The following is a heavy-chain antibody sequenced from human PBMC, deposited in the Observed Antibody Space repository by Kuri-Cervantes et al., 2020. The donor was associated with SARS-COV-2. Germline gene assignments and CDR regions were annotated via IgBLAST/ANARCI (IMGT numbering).Heavy chain of an antibody. J-gene: IGHJ4*02. D-gene: IGHD2-21*02. Sequence: ASVKVSCKASGYTFTGNYMHWVRQAPGQGLEWMGWINPNSGGTNYAQKFQGRVTMTRDTSISTAYMELSRLRSDDTAVYYCARADPPLAYCGGDCRLFDYWGQGTLVTVSS. V-gene: IGHV1-2*02. CDR2: INPNSGGT. CDR1: GYTFTGNY. CDR3: ARADPPLAYCGGDCRLFDY.